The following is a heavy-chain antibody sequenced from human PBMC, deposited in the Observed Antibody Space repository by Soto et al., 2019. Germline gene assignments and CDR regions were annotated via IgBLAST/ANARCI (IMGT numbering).Heavy chain of an antibody. D-gene: IGHD6-13*01. Sequence: GGSLRLSCAASGFTFSGSAMHWVRQASGKGLEWVGRIRSKANSYATAYAASVKGRFTISRDDSKNTAYLQMNSLKTEDTAVYYCTRQGHSSSLWGQGTLVTVSS. CDR1: GFTFSGSA. V-gene: IGHV3-73*01. CDR2: IRSKANSYAT. J-gene: IGHJ4*02. CDR3: TRQGHSSSL.